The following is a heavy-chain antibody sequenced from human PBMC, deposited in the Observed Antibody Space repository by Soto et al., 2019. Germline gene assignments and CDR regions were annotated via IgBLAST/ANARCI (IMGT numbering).Heavy chain of an antibody. V-gene: IGHV4-4*02. D-gene: IGHD3-22*01. Sequence: PSETLSLTCAVSGGSISSSNWWSWVRQPPGKGLEWIGEIYHSGSTNYNPSLKSRVTISVDKSKNQFSLKLSSVTAADTAVYYCARAAYYETKYYFDYWGQGTLVTVSS. CDR3: ARAAYYETKYYFDY. J-gene: IGHJ4*02. CDR1: GGSISSSNW. CDR2: IYHSGST.